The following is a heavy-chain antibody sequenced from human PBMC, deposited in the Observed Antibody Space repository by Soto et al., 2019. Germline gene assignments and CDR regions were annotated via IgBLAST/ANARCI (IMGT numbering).Heavy chain of an antibody. CDR1: SGSISSSNW. D-gene: IGHD6-13*01. Sequence: QVQLQESGPGLVKPSGTLSLTCAVSSGSISSSNWWSWVRQPPGKGLEWIGEIYHSGSTNYNPSRTSRVIISVDRSKNQFSLKLSSGTAADTAVYYCARGRASSSWYSELFDYWGQGTLVTVSS. J-gene: IGHJ4*02. CDR3: ARGRASSSWYSELFDY. V-gene: IGHV4-4*02. CDR2: IYHSGST.